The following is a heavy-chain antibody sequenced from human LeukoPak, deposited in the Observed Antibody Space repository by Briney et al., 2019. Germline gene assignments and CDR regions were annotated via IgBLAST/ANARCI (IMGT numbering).Heavy chain of an antibody. CDR3: SKGRSNFGYLSGDY. V-gene: IGHV3-23*01. Sequence: GGSLRLSCVASGFAVDNNYMSWVRRAPGKGLEWVSAMSGSGDATYCADSVKGRFTISRDNSKSTLYLQMNDVETEDTAIYYCSKGRSNFGYLSGDYWGQGTLVTVSS. CDR2: MSGSGDAT. D-gene: IGHD1-20*01. CDR1: GFAVDNNY. J-gene: IGHJ4*02.